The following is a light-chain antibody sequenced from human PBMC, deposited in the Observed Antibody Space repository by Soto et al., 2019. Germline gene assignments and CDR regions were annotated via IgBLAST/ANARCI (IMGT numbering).Light chain of an antibody. Sequence: SALTQPRSVSGSPGQSVTISCTGTSSDVGVYNYVSWYQQHPGKAPKLMIYDVSKRPSGVPDRFSGSKSGNTASLTISGLQAEDEADYYCCSYAGSYTLGVFGGGTKVTVL. CDR2: DVS. CDR1: SSDVGVYNY. V-gene: IGLV2-11*01. CDR3: CSYAGSYTLGV. J-gene: IGLJ3*02.